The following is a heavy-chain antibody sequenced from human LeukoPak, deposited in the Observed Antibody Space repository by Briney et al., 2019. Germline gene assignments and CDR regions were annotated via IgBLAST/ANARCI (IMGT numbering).Heavy chain of an antibody. CDR2: IIPILGIA. V-gene: IGHV1-69*04. D-gene: IGHD3/OR15-3a*01. CDR3: ARGIGTGYNWFDP. CDR1: GGTFSSYA. J-gene: IGHJ5*02. Sequence: SVTVSCKASGGTFSSYAISWVRQAPGQGLEWMGRIIPILGIANYAQKFQGRVTITADKSTSTAYMELSSLRSEDTAVYYCARGIGTGYNWFDPWGQGTLVTVSS.